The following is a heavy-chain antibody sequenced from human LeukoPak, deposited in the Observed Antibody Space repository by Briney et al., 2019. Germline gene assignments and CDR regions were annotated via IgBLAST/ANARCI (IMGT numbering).Heavy chain of an antibody. J-gene: IGHJ4*02. CDR3: VTFWFGY. Sequence: GGSLRLSLSPSGLNFGIFIINSVRQGPRERRWWGVRIKSKTDDRTEEYAAPVKARFTIPRDDSKNTLYLQMNSLKIEDTAVYYCVTFWFGYRGQGTHVTASS. D-gene: IGHD3-3*01. V-gene: IGHV3-15*01. CDR2: IKSKTDDRTE. CDR1: GLNFGIFI.